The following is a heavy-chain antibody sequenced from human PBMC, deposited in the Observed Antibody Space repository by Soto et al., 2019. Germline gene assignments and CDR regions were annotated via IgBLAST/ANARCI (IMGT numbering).Heavy chain of an antibody. CDR2: ISPYNGKT. V-gene: IGHV1-18*01. CDR1: GGTFSSYT. CDR3: ARRPIDY. J-gene: IGHJ4*02. Sequence: ASVKVSCKASGGTFSSYTISWVRQAPGQGLEWMGWISPYNGKTNYAQKLQGRVTMTTDTSTSTAYIELRSLRSEDTAVYYCARRPIDYWGQGTLVTVSS.